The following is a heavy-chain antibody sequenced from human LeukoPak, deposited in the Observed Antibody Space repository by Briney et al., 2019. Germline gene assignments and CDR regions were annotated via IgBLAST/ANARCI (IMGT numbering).Heavy chain of an antibody. CDR2: MNPNSGNT. J-gene: IGHJ6*03. CDR3: ARGRRFLESLSAAYYYYMDV. CDR1: GYTFTSCD. D-gene: IGHD3-3*01. Sequence: ASVKVSCKASGYTFTSCDINWVRQATGQGLEWMGWMNPNSGNTGYAQKFQGRVTMTRNTSISTAYMELSSLRSEDTAVYYCARGRRFLESLSAAYYYYMDVWGKGTTVTVSS. V-gene: IGHV1-8*01.